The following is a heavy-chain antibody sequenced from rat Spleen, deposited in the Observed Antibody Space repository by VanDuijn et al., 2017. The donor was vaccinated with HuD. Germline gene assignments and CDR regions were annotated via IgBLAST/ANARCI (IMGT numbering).Heavy chain of an antibody. V-gene: IGHV6-6*01. CDR3: AWPKG. J-gene: IGHJ2*01. CDR2: IKAKSNNYAT. Sequence: EVQLVESGGGLVQPGRSLKLSCATSGFTFSTAWMYWYRQFPEKRLEWVARIKAKSNNYATDYTESVKGRFTISRDDYKSSIYLQMNNLKEEDTAIYYCAWPKGWGQGVMVTVSS. CDR1: GFTFSTAW.